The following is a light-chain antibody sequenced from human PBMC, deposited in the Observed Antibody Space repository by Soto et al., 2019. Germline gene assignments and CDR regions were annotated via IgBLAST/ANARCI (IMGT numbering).Light chain of an antibody. CDR3: SSYAGAVV. CDR2: EGS. CDR1: SSGVENYNL. V-gene: IGLV2-23*01. J-gene: IGLJ2*01. Sequence: QSALTQPASVSGSPGQSITLSCTRTSSGVENYNLVSWCQHHPGKAPKLMIYEGSQRPSGVSDRFSGSQSGNTASLTISGLQAEDEADYYCSSYAGAVVFGGGTKVTVL.